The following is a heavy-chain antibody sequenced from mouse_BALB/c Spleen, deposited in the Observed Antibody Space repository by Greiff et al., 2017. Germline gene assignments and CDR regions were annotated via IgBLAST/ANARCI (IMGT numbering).Heavy chain of an antibody. J-gene: IGHJ4*01. CDR3: ARSGGKGNYYAMDY. CDR2: IYPGDGDT. CDR1: GYTFTSYW. D-gene: IGHD2-1*01. Sequence: QVQLQQSGAELARPGASVKLSCKASGYTFTSYWMQWVKQRPGQGLEWIGAIYPGDGDTRYTQKFKGKATLTADKSSSTAYMQLSSLASEDSAVYYCARSGGKGNYYAMDYWGQGTSVTVSS. V-gene: IGHV1-87*01.